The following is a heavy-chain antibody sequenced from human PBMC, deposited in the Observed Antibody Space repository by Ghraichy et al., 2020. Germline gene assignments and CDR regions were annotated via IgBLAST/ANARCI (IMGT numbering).Heavy chain of an antibody. CDR1: GFTFSSYG. Sequence: GSLNISCAASGFTFSSYGMHWVRQAPGKGLEWVAVISYDGSNKYYADSVKGRFTISRDNSKNTLYLQMNSLRAEDTAVYYCAKDGDPYYYYYMDVWGKGTTVTVSS. J-gene: IGHJ6*03. D-gene: IGHD4-17*01. CDR3: AKDGDPYYYYYMDV. CDR2: ISYDGSNK. V-gene: IGHV3-30*18.